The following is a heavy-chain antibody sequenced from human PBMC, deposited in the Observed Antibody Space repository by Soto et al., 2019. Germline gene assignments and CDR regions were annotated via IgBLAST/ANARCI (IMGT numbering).Heavy chain of an antibody. D-gene: IGHD2-15*01. CDR2: INSDGSVS. CDR3: ARGDCVGGTCYSLAGSFYYYMDV. CDR1: GFTFSNYW. J-gene: IGHJ6*03. Sequence: EVQLVESGGGLVQPGGSLRLSCVASGFTFSNYWMYWVRQAPGAGLVWVSRINSDGSVSRYADSVKGRLTISRDNVKNTLYLQMDSLRAEDTAVYYCARGDCVGGTCYSLAGSFYYYMDVWGKGTTVTVFS. V-gene: IGHV3-74*01.